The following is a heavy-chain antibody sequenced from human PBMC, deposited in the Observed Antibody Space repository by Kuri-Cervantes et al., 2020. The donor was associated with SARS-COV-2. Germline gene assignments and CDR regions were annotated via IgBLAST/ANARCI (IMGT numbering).Heavy chain of an antibody. CDR1: GFTFSSYA. V-gene: IGHV3-23*01. CDR3: AKDRDYYSRPPTFHY. CDR2: ISGGGTSS. J-gene: IGHJ4*02. D-gene: IGHD2-2*01. Sequence: GGSLRLSCAASGFTFSSYAMSWVRQAPGKGLEWVSCISGGGTSSDYSASVKGRFTISRDNSKNTLYLVMNNLRGEDTAVYFCAKDRDYYSRPPTFHYWGQGAQVTVSS.